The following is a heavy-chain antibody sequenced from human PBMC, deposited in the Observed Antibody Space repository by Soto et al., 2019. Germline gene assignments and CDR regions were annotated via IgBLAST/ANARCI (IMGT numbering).Heavy chain of an antibody. CDR1: GGSISSYY. Sequence: NPSETLSLTCTVSGGSISSYYWSWIRQPPGKGLEWIGYIYYSGSTNYNPSLKSRVTIPVDTSKNQFSLKLSSVTAADTAVYYCARRVPQNYYYSYYMDVWGKGTTVTVSS. J-gene: IGHJ6*03. V-gene: IGHV4-59*08. CDR3: ARRVPQNYYYSYYMDV. D-gene: IGHD3-10*01. CDR2: IYYSGST.